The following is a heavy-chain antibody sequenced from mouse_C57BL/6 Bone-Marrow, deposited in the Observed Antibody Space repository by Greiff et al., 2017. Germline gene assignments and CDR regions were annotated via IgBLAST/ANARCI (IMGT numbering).Heavy chain of an antibody. CDR2: IDPSASYT. J-gene: IGHJ4*01. V-gene: IGHV1-50*01. CDR1: GYTFTSYW. CDR3: GSCRRYAMDY. Sequence: QVQLQQPGAELVKPGASVKLSCKASGYTFTSYWMQWVKQRPGQGLEWIGEIDPSASYTNYNQKFEGKATLTVDTSSSTAHMQLGSLASEGSAVYYGGSCRRYAMDYWGQGTSVTVSS.